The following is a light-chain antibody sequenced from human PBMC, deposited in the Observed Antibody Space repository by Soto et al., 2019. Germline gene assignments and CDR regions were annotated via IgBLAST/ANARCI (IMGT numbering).Light chain of an antibody. Sequence: EIVLTQSPGTLSLSPGERATLSCRASQSVNNNFLAWYQQKPGQAPRLLIFASSSRATGIPDRFSGSGSVTDFTLTLSKLEPEGFAVYYCQQYGYSPRTFGPGTKVEIK. CDR2: ASS. CDR3: QQYGYSPRT. CDR1: QSVNNNF. J-gene: IGKJ1*01. V-gene: IGKV3-20*01.